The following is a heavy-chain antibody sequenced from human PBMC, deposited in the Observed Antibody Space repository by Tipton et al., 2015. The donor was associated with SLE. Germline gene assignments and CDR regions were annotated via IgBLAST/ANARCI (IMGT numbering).Heavy chain of an antibody. Sequence: SLRLSCAASGFTFSSYGMSWVRQAPGKGLEWVSAISGSGGSTYYADSVKGRFTISRDNSKNTLYLQMNSLRAEDTAVYYCAKREFVVVVAASFDYWGQGPLVTVSS. J-gene: IGHJ4*02. CDR1: GFTFSSYG. CDR3: AKREFVVVVAASFDY. CDR2: ISGSGGST. V-gene: IGHV3-23*01. D-gene: IGHD2-15*01.